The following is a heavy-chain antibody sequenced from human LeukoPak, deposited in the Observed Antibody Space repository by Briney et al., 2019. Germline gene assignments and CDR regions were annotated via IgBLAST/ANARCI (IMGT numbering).Heavy chain of an antibody. CDR1: GGSLSGYY. Sequence: SETLSLTCGVYGGSLSGYYWGWIRQPPGKGLEWIGSIYYSGNTHYNASLKSQVSISIDTSKNQFSLRLTSVTAADTAVYYCARQTGSGLFILPGGQGTLVTVSS. CDR3: ARQTGSGLFILP. J-gene: IGHJ4*02. CDR2: IYYSGNT. D-gene: IGHD3/OR15-3a*01. V-gene: IGHV4-39*01.